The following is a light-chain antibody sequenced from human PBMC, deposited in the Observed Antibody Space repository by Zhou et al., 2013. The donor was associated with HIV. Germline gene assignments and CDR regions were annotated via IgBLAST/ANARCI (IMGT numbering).Light chain of an antibody. CDR1: SSNIEINY. V-gene: IGLV1-51*02. J-gene: IGLJ2*01. CDR2: EDN. CDR3: GTWDSSLSAVV. Sequence: QSVLTQPPSISAAPGQKVTISCSGGSSNIEINYVSWYQHLPGTTPKLLIYEDNYRPSGTPDRFSGSKSGTSATLGITGLQTGDEAEYYCGTWDSSLSAVVFGGGTKLTVL.